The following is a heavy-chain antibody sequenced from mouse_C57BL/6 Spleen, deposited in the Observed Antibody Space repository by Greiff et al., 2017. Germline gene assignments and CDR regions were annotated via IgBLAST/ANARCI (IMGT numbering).Heavy chain of an antibody. CDR3: TRVGDCDGYYNAWFAY. D-gene: IGHD2-3*01. J-gene: IGHJ3*01. V-gene: IGHV5-9-1*02. Sequence: EVQRVESGEGLVKPGGSLKLSCAASGFTFSSSAMSWFRQTLEKRLEWVAYISSGGDYIFYVDTVKGRFTISSDNARNTLYLQMSSLKSGDTAMYYWTRVGDCDGYYNAWFAYWGQGTVVTVSA. CDR2: ISSGGDYI. CDR1: GFTFSSSA.